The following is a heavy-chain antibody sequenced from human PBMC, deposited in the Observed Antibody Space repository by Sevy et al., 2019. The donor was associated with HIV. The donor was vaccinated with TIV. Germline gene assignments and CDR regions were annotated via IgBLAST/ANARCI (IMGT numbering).Heavy chain of an antibody. CDR2: IYHSGST. J-gene: IGHJ6*03. D-gene: IGHD3-10*01. CDR3: ARGPYGSGSYYETSYYYYYMDV. Sequence: SEILSLTCAVSGGSISSGGYSWSWIRQPPGKGLEWIGYIYHSGSTYYNPSLKSRVTISVDRSKNQFSLKLSSVTAADTAVYYCARGPYGSGSYYETSYYYYYMDVWGKGTTVTVSS. V-gene: IGHV4-30-2*01. CDR1: GGSISSGGYS.